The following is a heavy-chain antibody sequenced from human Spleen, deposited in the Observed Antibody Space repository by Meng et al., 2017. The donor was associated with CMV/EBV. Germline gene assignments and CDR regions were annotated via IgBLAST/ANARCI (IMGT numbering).Heavy chain of an antibody. D-gene: IGHD6-13*01. CDR3: ATAAGTTRDY. CDR1: GYTFTSYG. J-gene: IGHJ4*02. CDR2: IDPSDSYT. V-gene: IGHV5-10-1*01. Sequence: VQLVQSGAEVKKPGASVKVSCKASGYTFTSYGISWVRQAPGQGLEWMGRIDPSDSYTNYSPSFQGHVTISADKSISTAYLQWSSLKASDTAMYYCATAAGTTRDYWGQGTLVTVSS.